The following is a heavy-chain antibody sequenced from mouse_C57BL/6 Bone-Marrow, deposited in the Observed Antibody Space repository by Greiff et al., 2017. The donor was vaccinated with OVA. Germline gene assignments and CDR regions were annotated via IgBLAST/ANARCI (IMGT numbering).Heavy chain of an antibody. V-gene: IGHV2-4*01. CDR3: AKNRITTVVATDWYCDV. CDR1: GFSLTSYG. CDR2: IWSGGST. J-gene: IGHJ1*03. D-gene: IGHD1-1*01. Sequence: VKLVESGPGLVQPSQSLSITCTVSGFSLTSYGVHWVRQPPGKGLEWLGVIWSGGSTDYNAAFISRLSISKDNSKSQVFFKMNSLQADDTAIYYCAKNRITTVVATDWYCDVWGTGTTVTVSS.